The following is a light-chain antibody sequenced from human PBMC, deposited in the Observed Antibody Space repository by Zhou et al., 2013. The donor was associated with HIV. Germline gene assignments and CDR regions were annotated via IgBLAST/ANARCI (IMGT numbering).Light chain of an antibody. CDR2: RAS. J-gene: IGKJ2*03. V-gene: IGKV1-5*03. CDR3: QQYNSYVYS. CDR1: QSISNW. Sequence: DIQMTQSPSTLSASVGDRVTITCRASQSISNWLAWYQQKPGKAPKLLIYRASNIESGVPSRFSGSGAGTEFTLTISSLQPDDFATYYCQQYNSYVYSFGQGTKLEIK.